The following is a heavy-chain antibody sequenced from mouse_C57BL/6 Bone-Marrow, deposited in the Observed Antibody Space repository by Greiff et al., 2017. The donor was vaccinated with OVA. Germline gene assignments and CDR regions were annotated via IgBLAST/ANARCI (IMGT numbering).Heavy chain of an antibody. CDR3: FENYYAMDY. V-gene: IGHV1-59*01. J-gene: IGHJ4*01. CDR1: VYTFTSYW. Sequence: QVQLQQSGAELVRPGTSVKLSCKASVYTFTSYWMHWVKQRPGQGLEWIGVIDPSDSYTNYNQKFKGKATLTVDTSSSTAYMQLSSLTSEDSAVYYCFENYYAMDYWGQGTSVTVSS. CDR2: IDPSDSYT.